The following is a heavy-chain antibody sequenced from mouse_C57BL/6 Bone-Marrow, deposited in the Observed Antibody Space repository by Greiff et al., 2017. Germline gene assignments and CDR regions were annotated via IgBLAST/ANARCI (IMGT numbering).Heavy chain of an antibody. V-gene: IGHV1-53*01. J-gene: IGHJ3*01. D-gene: IGHD1-1*01. CDR3: ASYCLTY. CDR2: INPSNGGT. CDR1: GYTFTSYW. Sequence: VQLQQPVTELVKPGASVKLSCTASGYTFTSYWMHWVKQRPGQGLEWIGNINPSNGGTNYNAKFTSKATLTADKSSNTAYMQLSSLTSEDSAFFGCASYCLTYWGQGTLVTVSA.